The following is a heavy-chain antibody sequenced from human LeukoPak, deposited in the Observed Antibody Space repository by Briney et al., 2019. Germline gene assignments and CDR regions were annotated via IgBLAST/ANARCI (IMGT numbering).Heavy chain of an antibody. CDR3: ARPSGFRYGRFDD. J-gene: IGHJ4*02. V-gene: IGHV5-51*01. CDR2: IYPGDSET. CDR1: GYSFTSYW. Sequence: GESLKISCKGSGYSFTSYWIGWVRQMPGKGLEWMGIIYPGDSETRYSPSFQGQVTFSADKSINTAYLQWGSLKASDTTMYYCARPSGFRYGRFDDWGQGTLVTVSS. D-gene: IGHD5-18*01.